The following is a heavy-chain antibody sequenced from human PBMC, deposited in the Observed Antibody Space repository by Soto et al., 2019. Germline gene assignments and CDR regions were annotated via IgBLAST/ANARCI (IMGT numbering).Heavy chain of an antibody. CDR2: IYYSGST. V-gene: IGHV4-59*08. J-gene: IGHJ5*02. CDR1: GGSISSYY. CDR3: ARQYIFKIFDP. Sequence: SETLSLTCTVSGGSISSYYWSWIRQPPGKGLEWIGYIYYSGSTNYNPSLKSRVTISVDTSKNQFSLKLSSVTAADTAVYYCARQYIFKIFDPWGQGTLVTVSS. D-gene: IGHD1-20*01.